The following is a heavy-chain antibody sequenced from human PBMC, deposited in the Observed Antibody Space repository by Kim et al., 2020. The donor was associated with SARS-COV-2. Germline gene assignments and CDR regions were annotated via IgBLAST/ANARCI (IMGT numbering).Heavy chain of an antibody. V-gene: IGHV3-30*04. CDR2: ISYDGGLK. CDR3: NSGIPGT. D-gene: IGHD1-26*01. Sequence: GGSLRLSCEASGLSFNTLAFHWVRQTPDKRLEWLALISYDGGLKFYADSLEGRSTISSDNTKNMIYLQIDSLRPEDTALYYCNSGIPGTWGQGTRVTVS. CDR1: GLSFNTLA. J-gene: IGHJ5*02.